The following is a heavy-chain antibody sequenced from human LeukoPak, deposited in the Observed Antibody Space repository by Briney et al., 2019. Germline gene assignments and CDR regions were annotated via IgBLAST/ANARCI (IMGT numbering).Heavy chain of an antibody. J-gene: IGHJ6*03. CDR3: ARDQLVTLDYYSYYYMDV. CDR1: GFTFSSYA. Sequence: GGSLRLSCAASGFTFSSYAMSWVRQAPGKGLEWVSAISGSGGSTYYADSVKGRFTISRDNAKNSLYLQMNSLRAEDTALYYCARDQLVTLDYYSYYYMDVWGKGTTVTVSS. V-gene: IGHV3-23*01. CDR2: ISGSGGST. D-gene: IGHD6-6*01.